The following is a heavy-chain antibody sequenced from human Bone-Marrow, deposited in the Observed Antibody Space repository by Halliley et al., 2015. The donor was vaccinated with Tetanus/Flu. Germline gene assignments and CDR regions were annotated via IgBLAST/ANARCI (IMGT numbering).Heavy chain of an antibody. CDR1: GDSISSSKW. Sequence: TLSLTCTVSGDSISSSKWWNWVRQPPGKGLEWIGEMFHSGSINYNPSPKSRATISIDKSKNQFSLRLTSVTAADTAVYYCAMGGITFYGMDVWGHGTTVTV. CDR2: MFHSGSI. D-gene: IGHD1-1*01. J-gene: IGHJ6*02. CDR3: AMGGITFYGMDV. V-gene: IGHV4-4*02.